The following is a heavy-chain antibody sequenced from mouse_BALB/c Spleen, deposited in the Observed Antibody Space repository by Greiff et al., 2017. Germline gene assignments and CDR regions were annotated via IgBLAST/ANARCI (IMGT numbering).Heavy chain of an antibody. V-gene: IGHV2-2*02. Sequence: VKLMESGPGLVQPSQSLSITCTVSGFSLTSYGVHWVRQSPGKGLEWLGVIWSGGSTDYNAAFISRLSISKDNSKSQVFFKMNSLQANDTAIYYCARKEITTATWAMDYWGQGTSVTVSS. J-gene: IGHJ4*01. CDR1: GFSLTSYG. CDR2: IWSGGST. CDR3: ARKEITTATWAMDY. D-gene: IGHD1-2*01.